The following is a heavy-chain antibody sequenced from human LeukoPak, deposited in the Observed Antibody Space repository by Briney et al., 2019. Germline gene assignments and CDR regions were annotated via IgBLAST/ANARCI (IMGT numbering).Heavy chain of an antibody. D-gene: IGHD3-9*01. Sequence: GGSLRLSCAASGFTFSSYARSWVRQAPGKGLEWVSAISGSGGSTYYADSVKGRFTISRDNSKNTLYLQMNSLRAEDTAVYYCAKDRENYDILTGYPSWFDPWGQGTLVTVSS. CDR3: AKDRENYDILTGYPSWFDP. CDR2: ISGSGGST. J-gene: IGHJ5*02. V-gene: IGHV3-23*01. CDR1: GFTFSSYA.